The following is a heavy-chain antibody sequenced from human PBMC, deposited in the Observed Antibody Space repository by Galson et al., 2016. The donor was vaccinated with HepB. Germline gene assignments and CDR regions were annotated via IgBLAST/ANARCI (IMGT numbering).Heavy chain of an antibody. D-gene: IGHD3-22*01. V-gene: IGHV1-69*06. CDR3: ARGLFYSDTTEGPPAGLPNDVFDV. Sequence: SVKVSCKASGGTFSSYTIHWVRQAPGQGLEWMGGIIPFFGTINYAQKFQGRVTITADKSTSTAYMELSSLRSGDTAVYFRARGLFYSDTTEGPPAGLPNDVFDVWGQGTMITVSS. CDR1: GGTFSSYT. J-gene: IGHJ3*01. CDR2: IIPFFGTI.